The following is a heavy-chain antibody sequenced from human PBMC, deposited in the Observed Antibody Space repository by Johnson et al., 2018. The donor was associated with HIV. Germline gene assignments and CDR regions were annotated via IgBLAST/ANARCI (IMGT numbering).Heavy chain of an antibody. D-gene: IGHD2-15*01. Sequence: VQLVESGGGVVQPGGSLRLSCAASGFTFSSYGMHWVRQAPGKGLEWISYISSDGSTIDYADSVKGRFTISRDNGNNSLYLQMNSLRAEDAAVYYCTGRDLLRAFDIWGQGTMVTVSS. CDR1: GFTFSSYG. CDR2: ISSDGSTI. J-gene: IGHJ3*02. CDR3: TGRDLLRAFDI. V-gene: IGHV3-48*04.